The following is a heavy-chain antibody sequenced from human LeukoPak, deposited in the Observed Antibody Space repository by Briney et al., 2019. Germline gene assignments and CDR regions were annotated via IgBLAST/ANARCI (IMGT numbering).Heavy chain of an antibody. CDR2: VSAYNGNT. V-gene: IGHV1-18*01. J-gene: IGHJ5*02. CDR3: ARVPRGVLGYCSTTSYYTAGFDP. D-gene: IGHD2-2*02. Sequence: GASVKVSCKASGYTFTSYGINWVRQAPGQGLEWMGWVSAYNGNTNYAQKLQGRVTITTDTSTSTAYMELRSLRSDDTAVYYCARVPRGVLGYCSTTSYYTAGFDPWGQGTLVTVSS. CDR1: GYTFTSYG.